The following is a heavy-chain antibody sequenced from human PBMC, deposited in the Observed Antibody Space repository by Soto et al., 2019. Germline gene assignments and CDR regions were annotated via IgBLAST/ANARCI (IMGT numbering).Heavy chain of an antibody. Sequence: QVQLQESGPGLVKPSQTLSLTCTVSGGSINSADYYWSWIRQHPEKGLEWIGYIYYSGSTYYNPSLQSQVSISIDTSKNQFSLKLRSVTAADTAVYYCARGGNDAFHYWGQGSLVNVSS. CDR3: ARGGNDAFHY. D-gene: IGHD1-1*01. CDR2: IYYSGST. J-gene: IGHJ4*02. CDR1: GGSINSADYY. V-gene: IGHV4-31*01.